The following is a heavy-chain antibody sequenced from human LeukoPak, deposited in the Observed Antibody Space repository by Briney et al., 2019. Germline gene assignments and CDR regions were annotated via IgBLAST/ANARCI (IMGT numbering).Heavy chain of an antibody. V-gene: IGHV1-69*04. CDR2: IIPIFGIA. J-gene: IGHJ4*02. CDR1: GGTFTSYA. CDR3: ARSETELYYFDY. D-gene: IGHD3-10*01. Sequence: SVKLSFKAAGGTFTSYAISWGRQAPGQGLEWMGRIIPIFGIANYSQKFQGRGTITADKSTSTAYMELSSLRPEDTAVYYCARSETELYYFDYRGQGTLVTVSS.